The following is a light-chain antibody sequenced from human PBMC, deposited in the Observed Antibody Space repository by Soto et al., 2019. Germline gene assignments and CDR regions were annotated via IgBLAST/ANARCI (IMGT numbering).Light chain of an antibody. Sequence: DIQMTQSPSAMSASVGDRVTITGRASQDISHYLAWFQKIPGKVPKRLIYEASNLQSGVPSRFSGRGSGTEFNLTISSLQTEDFATYECLQLKSYTRTFGQGTKVDIK. J-gene: IGKJ1*01. V-gene: IGKV1-17*03. CDR3: LQLKSYTRT. CDR1: QDISHY. CDR2: EAS.